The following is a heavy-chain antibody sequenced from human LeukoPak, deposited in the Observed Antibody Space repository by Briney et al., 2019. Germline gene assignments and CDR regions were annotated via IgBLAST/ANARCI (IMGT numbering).Heavy chain of an antibody. CDR3: ARDWGASAWHNWFDP. Sequence: GGSLRLSCAASGFTFSSYAMHWVRQAPGKGLEWVAVISYDGSNKYYADSVKGRFTISRDTSNNMVYLQMNSLTDDDSAVYFCARDWGASAWHNWFDPWGQGTRVTVSS. D-gene: IGHD3-16*01. CDR1: GFTFSSYA. V-gene: IGHV3-30-3*01. J-gene: IGHJ5*01. CDR2: ISYDGSNK.